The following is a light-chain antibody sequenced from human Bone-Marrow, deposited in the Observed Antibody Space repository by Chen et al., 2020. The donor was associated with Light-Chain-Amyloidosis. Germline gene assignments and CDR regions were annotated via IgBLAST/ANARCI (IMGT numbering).Light chain of an antibody. J-gene: IGLJ1*01. CDR2: EVT. CDR3: SSYTITITLV. V-gene: IGLV2-14*01. Sequence: SALTQPASVSGSPGQSITTYCPGTRSDVGGDNHVSWYQQHPDKASKLMISEVTNRPSWVPDRFSGSNSDNTASLTISVLQTEDESDYFCSSYTITITLVFGSCTRVTVL. CDR1: RSDVGGDNH.